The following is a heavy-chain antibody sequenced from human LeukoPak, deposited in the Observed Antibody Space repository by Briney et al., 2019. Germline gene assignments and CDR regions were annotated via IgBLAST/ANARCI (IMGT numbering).Heavy chain of an antibody. V-gene: IGHV4-59*12. CDR3: ARGFVVVPSGWFDP. CDR1: GGSISSYY. D-gene: IGHD2-2*01. Sequence: SETLSLTCTVSGGSISSYYWSWIRQPPGKGLEWIGYIYYRGSTNYNPSLKSRVTISVDTSKNQFSLKLSSVTAADTAVYYCARGFVVVPSGWFDPWGQGTLVTVSS. J-gene: IGHJ5*02. CDR2: IYYRGST.